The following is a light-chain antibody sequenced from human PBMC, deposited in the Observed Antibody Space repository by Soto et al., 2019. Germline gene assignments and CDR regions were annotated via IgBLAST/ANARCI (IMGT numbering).Light chain of an antibody. V-gene: IGKV3-15*01. Sequence: EIVMTQSPATLSVSPGERVTLSCKASRSVRSNLAWYQQKPGQAPRLLISGASTRATGITDRFSGSGSGTEFTLTINSLQSEDFAVYYCQQYNYWPGTFGQGTKVEIK. J-gene: IGKJ1*01. CDR2: GAS. CDR3: QQYNYWPGT. CDR1: RSVRSN.